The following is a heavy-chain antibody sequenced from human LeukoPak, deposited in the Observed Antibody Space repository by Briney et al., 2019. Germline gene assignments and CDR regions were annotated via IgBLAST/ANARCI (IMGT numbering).Heavy chain of an antibody. CDR1: GFTFSSYA. CDR2: ISGSGGST. D-gene: IGHD3-10*01. CDR3: VSVPDGSGSYYLRDNYYMDV. J-gene: IGHJ6*03. V-gene: IGHV3-23*01. Sequence: GGSLRLSCAASGFTFSSYAMSWVRQAPGKGLEWVSAISGSGGSTYYADSVKGRFTISRDNSKNTLYLQMNSLRAEDTAVYCCVSVPDGSGSYYLRDNYYMDVWGKGTTVTVSS.